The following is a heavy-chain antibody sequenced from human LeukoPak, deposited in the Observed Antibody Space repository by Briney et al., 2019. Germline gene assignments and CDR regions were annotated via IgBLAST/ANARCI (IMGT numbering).Heavy chain of an antibody. V-gene: IGHV3-53*01. CDR2: LYSDGNT. Sequence: PGGSLRLSCAASGFTVITNDMNWVRQAPGKGLEWVSVLYSDGNTKYAGSVQGRFTISRDNSKNTLYLEMNSLSPDDTAVYYCARGVEPLAANSLAYWGQGTLVTVSS. J-gene: IGHJ4*02. D-gene: IGHD1-14*01. CDR3: ARGVEPLAANSLAY. CDR1: GFTVITND.